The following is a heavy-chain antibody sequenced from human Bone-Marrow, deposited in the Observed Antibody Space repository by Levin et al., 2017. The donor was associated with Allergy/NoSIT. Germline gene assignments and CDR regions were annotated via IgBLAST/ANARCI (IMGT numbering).Heavy chain of an antibody. V-gene: IGHV3-33*01. Sequence: QTGGSLRLSCVASGLTFSNYGMHWVRQAPANGLEWVAVISHDENYKDYADFAKGRFTISRDNSKNTLSLHMNSLRAEDTAMYDCATDGDTYFDYWGQGILVTVSS. D-gene: IGHD3-9*01. CDR3: ATDGDTYFDY. CDR1: GLTFSNYG. CDR2: ISHDENYK. J-gene: IGHJ4*02.